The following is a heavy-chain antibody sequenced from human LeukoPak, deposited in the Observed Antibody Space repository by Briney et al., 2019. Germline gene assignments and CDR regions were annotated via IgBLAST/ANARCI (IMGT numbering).Heavy chain of an antibody. CDR3: AKGNGMIVLAYFDY. V-gene: IGHV3-23*01. CDR1: GFTFSSYA. D-gene: IGHD3-22*01. CDR2: ISGSGGST. Sequence: GGSLRLSCAASGFTFSSYAVSWVRQAPGKGLEWVSVISGSGGSTYFADSVKGRFTISRDNSKNTLYLQMSSLRAEDTAVYYCAKGNGMIVLAYFDYWGQGTLVTVSS. J-gene: IGHJ4*02.